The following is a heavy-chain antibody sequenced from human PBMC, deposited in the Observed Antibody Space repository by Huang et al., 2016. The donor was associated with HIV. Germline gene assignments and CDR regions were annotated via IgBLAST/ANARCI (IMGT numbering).Heavy chain of an antibody. CDR1: GFTLTTFS. J-gene: IGHJ5*02. D-gene: IGHD6-19*01. Sequence: EVQLVESGGGLVKPGGSLRLSCAASGFTLTTFSMSWVRQAPGRELTWVVSINVPGDNIYYDYTVGGRFTISRVNTRTSLCLQLNGLRADERAVYYCVRIGCGENSYGSGYFDPWGQGTLVAVSS. CDR2: INVPGDNI. CDR3: VRIGCGENSYGSGYFDP. V-gene: IGHV3-21*01.